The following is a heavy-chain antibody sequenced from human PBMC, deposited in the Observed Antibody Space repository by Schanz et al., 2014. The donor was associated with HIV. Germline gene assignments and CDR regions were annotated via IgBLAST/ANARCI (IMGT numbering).Heavy chain of an antibody. J-gene: IGHJ4*02. CDR1: GYIFTSNG. CDR3: ARGSRYTWDDGHLHY. D-gene: IGHD1-20*01. V-gene: IGHV1-18*01. Sequence: QVQLVQSGAEVKKPGASVKVSCKASGYIFTSNGISWVRQAPGQGLEWMGWISAYNGKTNYAQKLQGRVTMTTDTSTSTAYMDLRSLRSEDTALYYCARGSRYTWDDGHLHYWGQGTLVTVSS. CDR2: ISAYNGKT.